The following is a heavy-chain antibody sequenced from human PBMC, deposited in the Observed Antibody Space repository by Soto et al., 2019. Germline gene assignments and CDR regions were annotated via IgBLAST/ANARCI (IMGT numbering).Heavy chain of an antibody. V-gene: IGHV3-21*01. CDR3: ARDCRNIVAPDYYYYYGMDV. J-gene: IGHJ6*02. D-gene: IGHD5-12*01. CDR1: GFTFSSYS. CDR2: ISSSSSYI. Sequence: PGGSLRLSCAASGFTFSSYSMNWVRQAPGKGLEWVSSISSSSSYIYYADSVKGRFTISRDNAKNSLYLQMNSLRAEDTAVYYCARDCRNIVAPDYYYYYGMDVWGQGTTVTVSS.